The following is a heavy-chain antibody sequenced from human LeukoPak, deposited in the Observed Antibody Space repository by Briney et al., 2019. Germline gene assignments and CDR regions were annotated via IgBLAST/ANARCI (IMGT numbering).Heavy chain of an antibody. CDR3: ARAGGGFDY. Sequence: PGGSLRLSCAASGFNFNNYWMHWVRQVPGKGLEWISHINNDGSDASYADSVRGRFTISKDNAKSTLELQMNSLRAEDTAVYYCARAGGGFDYLGQGTLVTVSS. J-gene: IGHJ4*02. CDR2: INNDGSDA. V-gene: IGHV3-74*01. D-gene: IGHD3-10*01. CDR1: GFNFNNYW.